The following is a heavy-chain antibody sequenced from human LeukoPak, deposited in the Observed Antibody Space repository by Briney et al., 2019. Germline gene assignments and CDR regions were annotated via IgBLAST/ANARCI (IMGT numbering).Heavy chain of an antibody. Sequence: SETLSLTCSVSGGSISSSSYYWGWIRQPPGKGLEWIGSIYYSGSTYYNPSLKSRVTISVDTSKNQFSLKLSSVTAADTAVYYCARGRGYCSSTSCLPYYFDYWGQGTLVTVSS. D-gene: IGHD2-2*01. CDR1: GGSISSSSYY. CDR2: IYYSGST. CDR3: ARGRGYCSSTSCLPYYFDY. J-gene: IGHJ4*02. V-gene: IGHV4-39*07.